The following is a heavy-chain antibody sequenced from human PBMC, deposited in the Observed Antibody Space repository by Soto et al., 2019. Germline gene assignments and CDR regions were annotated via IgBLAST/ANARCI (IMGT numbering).Heavy chain of an antibody. CDR1: GGSISSSIW. V-gene: IGHV4-4*02. D-gene: IGHD2-15*01. J-gene: IGHJ4*02. Sequence: LSETLSLTCAVSGGSISSSIWSSWVRPPPGKGLEWIGEIYHSGSTNYNPSLTSRVTLSVDKSKNQFSLKLSSVTAADTAVYYCGRGPRGPPRRWLYWGQGTLVTVSS. CDR2: IYHSGST. CDR3: GRGPRGPPRRWLY.